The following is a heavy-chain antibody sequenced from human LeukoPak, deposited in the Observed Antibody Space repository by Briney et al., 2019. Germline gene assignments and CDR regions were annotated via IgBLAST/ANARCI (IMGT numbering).Heavy chain of an antibody. CDR3: ARDSEEAGIFDY. V-gene: IGHV3-21*01. CDR1: GFTFSSYS. D-gene: IGHD6-13*01. J-gene: IGHJ4*02. Sequence: NPGESLKISCAASGFTFSSYSMNWVRQAPGKGLEWVSSISSSSSYIYYADSVKGRFTISRDNAKNSLYLQMNSLRAEDTAVYYCARDSEEAGIFDYWGQGTLVTVSS. CDR2: ISSSSSYI.